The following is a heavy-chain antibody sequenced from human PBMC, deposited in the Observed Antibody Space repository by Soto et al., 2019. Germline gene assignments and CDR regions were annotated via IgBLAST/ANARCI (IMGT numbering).Heavy chain of an antibody. CDR2: IVVGSGNT. CDR3: AAWQEWERDAFDI. Sequence: GAAVKVSCKASGFTFTSSAVQWVRQARGQRLEWIGWIVVGSGNTNYAQKFQERVTITRDMSTSTAYMELSSLRSEDTAVYYCAAWQEWERDAFDIWGQGTTVTVSS. D-gene: IGHD1-26*01. J-gene: IGHJ3*02. V-gene: IGHV1-58*01. CDR1: GFTFTSSA.